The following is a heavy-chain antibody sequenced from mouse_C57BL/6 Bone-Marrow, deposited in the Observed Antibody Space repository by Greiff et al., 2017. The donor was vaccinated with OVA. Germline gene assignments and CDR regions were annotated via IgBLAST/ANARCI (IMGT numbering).Heavy chain of an antibody. J-gene: IGHJ4*01. Sequence: QVQLQQPGAELVKPGASVKMSCKASGYTFTSYWITWVKRRPGQGLEWIGDIYPGSGSTNYNEKFKSKATLTVDTSSSTAYMQLSSLTSEDSAVYYCARWRAYYSNYVDAMDYWGQGTSVTVSS. CDR1: GYTFTSYW. D-gene: IGHD2-5*01. V-gene: IGHV1-55*01. CDR2: IYPGSGST. CDR3: ARWRAYYSNYVDAMDY.